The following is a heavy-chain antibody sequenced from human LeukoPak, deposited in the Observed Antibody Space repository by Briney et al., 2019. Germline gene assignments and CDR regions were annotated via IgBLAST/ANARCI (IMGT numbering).Heavy chain of an antibody. CDR1: GYTFTSYG. CDR3: ARDPDLAAAGD. CDR2: ISAYNCNT. J-gene: IGHJ4*02. D-gene: IGHD6-13*01. V-gene: IGHV1-18*01. Sequence: ASVKVSCKASGYTFTSYGMSWVRQAPGQGREGMGWISAYNCNTNYAQKLQGRVTMTTDTSTSTAYMELRSLRSDDTAVYYCARDPDLAAAGDWGQGTLVTVSS.